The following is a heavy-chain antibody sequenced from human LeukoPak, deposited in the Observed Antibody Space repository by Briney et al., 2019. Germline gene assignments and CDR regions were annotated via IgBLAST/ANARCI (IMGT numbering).Heavy chain of an antibody. CDR1: GDSISSGYY. J-gene: IGHJ4*02. V-gene: IGHV4-38-2*02. CDR3: ARVSSRGTDY. CDR2: IYHSGST. Sequence: PSETLSLTCTVSGDSISSGYYWGWIRQPPGKGLEWIGSIYHSGSTYYNPSLKSRVTISVDTSKSQFSLKLSSVTAADTAVYYCARVSSRGTDYWGQGTLVTVS. D-gene: IGHD1-1*01.